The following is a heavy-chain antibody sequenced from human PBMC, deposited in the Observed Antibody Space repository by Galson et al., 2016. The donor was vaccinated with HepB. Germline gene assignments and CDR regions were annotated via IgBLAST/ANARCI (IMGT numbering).Heavy chain of an antibody. CDR3: AGGLYSSGWPKGDY. Sequence: SLRLSCAASGFIVSRNYMGWVRQAPGKGLEWVSFVYDSDSPYYADSVRGRFTISEDHSKNTVYLQMNSLRVEDTAVYYCAGGLYSSGWPKGDYWGQGSLVTVSS. V-gene: IGHV3-53*01. CDR1: GFIVSRNY. CDR2: VYDSDSP. J-gene: IGHJ4*02. D-gene: IGHD6-19*01.